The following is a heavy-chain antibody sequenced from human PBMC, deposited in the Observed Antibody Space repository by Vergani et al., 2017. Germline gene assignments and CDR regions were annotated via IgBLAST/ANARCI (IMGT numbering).Heavy chain of an antibody. CDR2: IYPGDSDT. CDR1: GYSFTSYW. CDR3: ARGPRARYCSSTSCYFEDY. D-gene: IGHD2-2*01. J-gene: IGHJ4*02. Sequence: EVQLVQSGAEVKKPRESLKISCKGSGYSFTSYWIGWVRQMPGKGLEWMGIIYPGDSDTRYSPSFQGQVTISADKSISTAYLQWSSLKASDTAMYYCARGPRARYCSSTSCYFEDYWGQGTLVTVSS. V-gene: IGHV5-51*01.